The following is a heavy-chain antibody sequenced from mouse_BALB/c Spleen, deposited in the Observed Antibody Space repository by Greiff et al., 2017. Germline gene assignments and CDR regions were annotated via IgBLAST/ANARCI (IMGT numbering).Heavy chain of an antibody. CDR1: GYTFTSYW. Sequence: LQQPGSELVRPGASVKLSCKASGYTFTSYWMHWVKQRHGQGLEWIGNIYPGSGSTNYDEKFKSKGTLTVATSSSTAYMHLSSLTSEDSAVYYCTREGFYYGNLYYAMDYWGQGTSVTVSS. CDR3: TREGFYYGNLYYAMDY. V-gene: IGHV1S22*01. D-gene: IGHD2-1*01. CDR2: IYPGSGST. J-gene: IGHJ4*01.